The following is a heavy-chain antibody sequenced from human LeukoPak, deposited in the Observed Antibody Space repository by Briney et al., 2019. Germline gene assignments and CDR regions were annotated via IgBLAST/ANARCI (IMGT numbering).Heavy chain of an antibody. V-gene: IGHV3-30*04. CDR2: ISYDGSNK. Sequence: GGSLRLSCAASGFTFSSYAMHWVRQAPGKGLEWVAVISYDGSNKYYADSVKGRFTISRDNSKNTLYLQMNSLRAEDTAVYYCARTGSYLGAFDIWGQGTLVTVSS. CDR1: GFTFSSYA. D-gene: IGHD3-10*01. CDR3: ARTGSYLGAFDI. J-gene: IGHJ3*02.